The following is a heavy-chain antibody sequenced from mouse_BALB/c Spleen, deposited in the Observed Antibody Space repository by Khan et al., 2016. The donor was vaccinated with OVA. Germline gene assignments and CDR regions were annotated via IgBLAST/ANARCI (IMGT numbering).Heavy chain of an antibody. V-gene: IGHV3-2*02. D-gene: IGHD3-3*01. Sequence: EVELVESGPGLVKPSQSLSLTCTVTGYSITSDYAWNWIRQFPGNKLEWMGYITYSGSTSYTPSLKSRISITRDTSKNQFFLQLNSVTTEDTATLYCAGGRTYWGQGTLVTVSA. CDR1: GYSITSDYA. CDR2: ITYSGST. CDR3: AGGRTY. J-gene: IGHJ3*01.